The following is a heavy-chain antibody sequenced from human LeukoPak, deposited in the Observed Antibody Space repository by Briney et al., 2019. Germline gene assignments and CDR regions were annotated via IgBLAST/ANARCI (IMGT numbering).Heavy chain of an antibody. CDR3: ARIDYGEYGANNYFFYYMGV. D-gene: IGHD4-17*01. CDR2: VIPMFGTA. J-gene: IGHJ6*03. V-gene: IGHV1-69*01. CDR1: GGTFCSYA. Sequence: GASVKVSCKASGGTFCSYAISWVRQAPGQGLEWMGGVIPMFGTANYAQKFQGRATITADEFTSTAYMEPSSLRSEDTAVYFCARIDYGEYGANNYFFYYMGVWGKGTTVTVSS.